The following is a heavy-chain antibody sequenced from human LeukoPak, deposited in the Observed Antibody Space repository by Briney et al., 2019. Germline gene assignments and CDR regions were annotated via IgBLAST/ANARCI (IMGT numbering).Heavy chain of an antibody. D-gene: IGHD6-13*01. CDR2: IKQDRSEK. CDR1: GFTFSNYW. Sequence: GGSLRLSCAASGFTFSNYWMSWVRQAPGKGLEWVANIKQDRSEKYYVDSVKGRFTISRDNAKNSLYLQMNSLRAEDTAVYYCARGVSSSDYYYYYMDVWGKGTTVTVSS. CDR3: ARGVSSSDYYYYYMDV. V-gene: IGHV3-7*01. J-gene: IGHJ6*03.